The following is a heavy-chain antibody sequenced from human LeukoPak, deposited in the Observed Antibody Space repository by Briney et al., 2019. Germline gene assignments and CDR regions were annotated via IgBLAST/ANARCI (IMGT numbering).Heavy chain of an antibody. CDR1: GGTFGSYA. J-gene: IGHJ6*02. CDR2: IIPILGIA. V-gene: IGHV1-69*04. Sequence: ASVKVSCKASGGTFGSYAISWVRQAPGQGLEWMGRIIPILGIANYAQKFQGRVTITADKSTSTAYMELSSLRSEDTAVYYCARWSVKPSFYGMDVWGQGTTVTVSS. CDR3: ARWSVKPSFYGMDV.